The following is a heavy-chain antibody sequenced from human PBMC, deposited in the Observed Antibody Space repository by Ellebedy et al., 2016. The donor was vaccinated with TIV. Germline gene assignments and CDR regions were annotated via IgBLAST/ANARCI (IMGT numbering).Heavy chain of an antibody. Sequence: GESLKISCEASGFTFTTYRMRWVRQAPVKGLEWVANMNQVGSEKYYVDSVKGRFTISRANAQNSLYLHMNNLRAEDTAVYYCARDPNSPGDTGYGDYWGQGVVVTVST. CDR2: MNQVGSEK. CDR3: ARDPNSPGDTGYGDY. V-gene: IGHV3-7*03. D-gene: IGHD5-12*01. CDR1: GFTFTTYR. J-gene: IGHJ4*02.